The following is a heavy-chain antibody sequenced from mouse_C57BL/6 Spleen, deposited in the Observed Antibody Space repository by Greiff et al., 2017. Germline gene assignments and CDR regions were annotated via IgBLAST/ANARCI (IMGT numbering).Heavy chain of an antibody. CDR2: IDPSDSET. V-gene: IGHV1-52*01. D-gene: IGHD1-1*01. J-gene: IGHJ1*03. Sequence: VQLQQSGAELVRPGSSVKLSCKASGYTFTSYWMHWVKQRPIQGLEWIGNIDPSDSETHYNQKFKDKATLTVDKSSSTAYMQLSSLTSEDSAVYYCARNHYGSSYWYFDVWGTGTTVTVSS. CDR3: ARNHYGSSYWYFDV. CDR1: GYTFTSYW.